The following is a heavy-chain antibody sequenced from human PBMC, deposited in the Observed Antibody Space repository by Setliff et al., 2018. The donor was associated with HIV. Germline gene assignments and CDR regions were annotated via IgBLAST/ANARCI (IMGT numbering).Heavy chain of an antibody. Sequence: GESLKISCKGSGYSFTSYWIGWVRQMPGKGLEWMGIIYPGDSDTRYSPSFQGQVTISADKSISTAYLQWSSLKASDTAMYYCARHQPPILGSGGDFDYWGQGTLVTV. CDR2: IYPGDSDT. J-gene: IGHJ4*02. CDR3: ARHQPPILGSGGDFDY. V-gene: IGHV5-51*01. D-gene: IGHD1-26*01. CDR1: GYSFTSYW.